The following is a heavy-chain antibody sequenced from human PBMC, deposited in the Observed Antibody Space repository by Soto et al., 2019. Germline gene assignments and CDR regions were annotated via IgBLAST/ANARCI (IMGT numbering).Heavy chain of an antibody. CDR2: INHSGST. D-gene: IGHD1-1*01. Sequence: PXGTLSLTCAVYGGCFSVYYWSWIRQPPGKGLEWIGEINHSGSTNYNPSLKSRVTISVDTSKNQSSLKLSSVTAADTAGYYCARAWNSQLDYWGQGTLVTVSS. CDR3: ARAWNSQLDY. CDR1: GGCFSVYY. V-gene: IGHV4-34*01. J-gene: IGHJ4*02.